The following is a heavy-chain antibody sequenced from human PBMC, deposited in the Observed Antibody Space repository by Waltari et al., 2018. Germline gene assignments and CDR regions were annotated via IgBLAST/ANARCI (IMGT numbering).Heavy chain of an antibody. CDR2: IGPVFGTT. D-gene: IGHD3-22*01. Sequence: QVQLVQSGAEVKKPGSSVKVSWKASGGTFTNSVITWVRQAPGQGLEWMGRIGPVFGTTNYAQKLQGRVTITAEKSTSTAYMELSSLRSEDTAVYYCARTYDSNGYYTDYYMDVWGEGTTVTISS. V-gene: IGHV1-69*13. CDR1: GGTFTNSV. CDR3: ARTYDSNGYYTDYYMDV. J-gene: IGHJ6*03.